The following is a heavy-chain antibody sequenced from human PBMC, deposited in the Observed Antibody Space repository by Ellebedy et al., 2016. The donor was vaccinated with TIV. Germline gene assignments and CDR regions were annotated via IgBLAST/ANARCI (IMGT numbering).Heavy chain of an antibody. CDR2: ISYDGSSK. CDR1: GFTFNNYA. CDR3: ARDLDKSSGWYGGAAY. D-gene: IGHD6-19*01. Sequence: GESLKISCAASGFTFNNYAMHWVRQAPGKGLEWVAVISYDGSSKYYADSVKGRFTISRDNSMNTLYLEMNSLRAEDTAVYYCARDLDKSSGWYGGAAYWGQGTLVTVSS. V-gene: IGHV3-30-3*01. J-gene: IGHJ4*02.